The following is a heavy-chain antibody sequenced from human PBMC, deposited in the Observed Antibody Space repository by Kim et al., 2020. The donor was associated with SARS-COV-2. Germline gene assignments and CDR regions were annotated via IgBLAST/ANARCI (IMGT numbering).Heavy chain of an antibody. Sequence: GGSLRLSCAASGFTFSNAWMSWVRQAPGKGLEWVGRIKSKTDGGTTDYAAPVKGRFTISRDDSKNTLYLQMNSLKTEDTAVYYCTTAVLTMVRGVPGGYWGQGTLVTVS. CDR2: IKSKTDGGTT. CDR3: TTAVLTMVRGVPGGY. V-gene: IGHV3-15*01. D-gene: IGHD3-10*01. J-gene: IGHJ4*02. CDR1: GFTFSNAW.